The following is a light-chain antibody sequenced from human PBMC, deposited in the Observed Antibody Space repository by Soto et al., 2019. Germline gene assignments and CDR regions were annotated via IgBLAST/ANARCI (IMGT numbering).Light chain of an antibody. CDR2: GAS. CDR3: QQYGSSPLWT. Sequence: EVVLTQSPGTLSLSPGERATLSCRASQSVRSSYLAWYQQKPGQAPRLLISGASSRATGIPDRFSGSGSGTDFTLTISRLEPEDFAVYYCQQYGSSPLWTFGQGTKVEIK. J-gene: IGKJ1*01. CDR1: QSVRSSY. V-gene: IGKV3-20*01.